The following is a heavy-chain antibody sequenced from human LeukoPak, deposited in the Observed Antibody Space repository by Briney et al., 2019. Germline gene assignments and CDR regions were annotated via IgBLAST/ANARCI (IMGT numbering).Heavy chain of an antibody. V-gene: IGHV4-31*03. Sequence: SQTLSLACTVSGGSTSSGDYYGSWIRQLPGKGLEWIGYIYYSGSTYYNPSLKSRVTISVDTSKNQFSLKLNSVTAADTAVYYCATITFSSGWSASYAFDVWGQGTMVSVSS. J-gene: IGHJ3*01. CDR3: ATITFSSGWSASYAFDV. CDR2: IYYSGST. CDR1: GGSTSSGDYY. D-gene: IGHD3-3*01.